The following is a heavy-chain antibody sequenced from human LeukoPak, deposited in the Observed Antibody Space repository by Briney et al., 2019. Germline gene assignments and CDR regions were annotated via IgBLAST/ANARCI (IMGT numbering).Heavy chain of an antibody. CDR1: GFTFSTAW. CDR3: ATEGYCSGGDCYSFDH. D-gene: IGHD2-15*01. CDR2: IKSKLDGGTT. V-gene: IGHV3-15*01. Sequence: GGSLRLSCAASGFTFSTAWTRWVRQAPGKGLEWVARIKSKLDGGTTDYAAPVRGRFSISRDDSKNTAYLQMNSLKIEDTAVYFCATEGYCSGGDCYSFDHWCQGTLVTVSS. J-gene: IGHJ4*02.